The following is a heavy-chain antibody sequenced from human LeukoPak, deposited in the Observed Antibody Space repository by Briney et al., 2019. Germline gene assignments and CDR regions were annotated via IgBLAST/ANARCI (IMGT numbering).Heavy chain of an antibody. CDR1: GFAFRTYA. V-gene: IGHV3-30-3*01. D-gene: IGHD2-2*01. CDR2: ISWDGTIK. CDR3: ARDENLGYCSSTSCYACDY. Sequence: PGKSLRLSCAASGFAFRTYAIHWVRQAPGKGLEWVSFISWDGTIKYYADSVKGRFSISRDNSKNTLSLHMNSLRGEDTAVYYCARDENLGYCSSTSCYACDYWGQGTLVTVSS. J-gene: IGHJ4*02.